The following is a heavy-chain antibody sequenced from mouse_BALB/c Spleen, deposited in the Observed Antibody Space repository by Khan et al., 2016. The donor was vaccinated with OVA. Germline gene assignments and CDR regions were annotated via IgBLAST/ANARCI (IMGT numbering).Heavy chain of an antibody. Sequence: VQLKQSGTVLARPGASVKMSCTASGYTFTSYWMHWVKQRPGQGLEWIGAIYPGNSDTSYNQMFKGKAKLTADTSTSTAYVEFSSLTNEDSAVFCCTRSGYYGSSWYFDVWGAGTTVTVSS. V-gene: IGHV1-5*01. CDR2: IYPGNSDT. CDR1: GYTFTSYW. J-gene: IGHJ1*01. D-gene: IGHD1-1*01. CDR3: TRSGYYGSSWYFDV.